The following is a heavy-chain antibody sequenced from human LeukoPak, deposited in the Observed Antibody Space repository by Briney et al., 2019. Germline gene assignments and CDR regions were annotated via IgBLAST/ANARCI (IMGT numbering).Heavy chain of an antibody. CDR1: GGSFSGYY. V-gene: IGHV4-34*01. J-gene: IGHJ5*02. CDR3: ARLYYDSRGYYWFDR. D-gene: IGHD3-22*01. Sequence: EPSETLSLTCAVYGGSFSGYYWSWIRQPPGKGLAWLGSIYHSGSTYDNPSLKSRVTISVDRSKNQFSLKLSSVTAADTAVYYCARLYYDSRGYYWFDRWGQGTLVTVSS. CDR2: IYHSGST.